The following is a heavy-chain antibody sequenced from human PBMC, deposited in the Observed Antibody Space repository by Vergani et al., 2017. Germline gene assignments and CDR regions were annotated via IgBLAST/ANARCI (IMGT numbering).Heavy chain of an antibody. J-gene: IGHJ5*02. Sequence: QVQLQESGPGLVKPSETLSLTCTVSGGSISSYYWSWIRQPPGKGLEWIGYIYYSGSTNYNPSLKSRVTISVDTSKNQFSLKLSSVTAADTAVYYCARVYPTITMIGLPGWFDPWGQGTLVTVSS. CDR2: IYYSGST. V-gene: IGHV4-59*01. CDR1: GGSISSYY. D-gene: IGHD3-22*01. CDR3: ARVYPTITMIGLPGWFDP.